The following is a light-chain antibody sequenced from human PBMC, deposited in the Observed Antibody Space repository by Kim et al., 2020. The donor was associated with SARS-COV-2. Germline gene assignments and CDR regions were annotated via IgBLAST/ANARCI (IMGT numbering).Light chain of an antibody. Sequence: DIQMTQSPSSLSASVGDRVTITCRASQDIRNHLDWYQQKPGKVPKVLIYAASALDTGVPSRFGGSGSGTDFTLTITSLQPEDVATYYCQKYNSVPRTFGAGTRVDIK. CDR1: QDIRNH. CDR3: QKYNSVPRT. CDR2: AAS. J-gene: IGKJ4*02. V-gene: IGKV1-27*01.